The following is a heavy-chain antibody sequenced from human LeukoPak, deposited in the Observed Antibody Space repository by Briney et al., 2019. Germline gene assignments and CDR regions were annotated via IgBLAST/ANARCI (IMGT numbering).Heavy chain of an antibody. Sequence: GGSLRLSCAASGFTFSSHGMHWVRQAPGKGLEWVAFIRYDGINKYYADSVKGRFTISRDNSKNTLYLQMNSLRAEDTAVYYCGKDWRVLRYFDWNIDYWGQGTLVTVSS. J-gene: IGHJ4*02. CDR3: GKDWRVLRYFDWNIDY. CDR2: IRYDGINK. V-gene: IGHV3-30*02. D-gene: IGHD3-9*01. CDR1: GFTFSSHG.